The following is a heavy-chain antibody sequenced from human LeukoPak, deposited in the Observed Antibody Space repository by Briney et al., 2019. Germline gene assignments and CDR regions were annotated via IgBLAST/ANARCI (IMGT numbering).Heavy chain of an antibody. D-gene: IGHD6-19*01. CDR1: GFTFSSYA. CDR2: ISGSGGST. V-gene: IGHV3-23*01. CDR3: AKKSRIAVAGTWFDP. J-gene: IGHJ5*02. Sequence: PGGSLRLSCAASGFTFSSYAMSWVRQAPGKGLEWVSAISGSGGSTYSADSVKGRFTISRDNSKNTLYLQMNSLRAEDTAVYYCAKKSRIAVAGTWFDPWGQGTLVTVSS.